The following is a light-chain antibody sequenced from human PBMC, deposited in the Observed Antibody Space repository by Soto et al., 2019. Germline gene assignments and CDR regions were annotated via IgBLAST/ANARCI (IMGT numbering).Light chain of an antibody. J-gene: IGKJ1*01. V-gene: IGKV1-39*01. Sequence: DIQMTQSPSSLSASVGDRVTITCRASRSISSYLNWYQQKPGKAPKLLIYAASSLQSGVPSRFSGSGSGTDFPLTISSLQPEDFATYYCQQSYSTPLTSGQGTKVDIK. CDR1: RSISSY. CDR2: AAS. CDR3: QQSYSTPLT.